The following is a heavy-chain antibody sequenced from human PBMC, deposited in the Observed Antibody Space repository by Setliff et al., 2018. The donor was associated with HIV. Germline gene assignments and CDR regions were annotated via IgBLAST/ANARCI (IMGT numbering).Heavy chain of an antibody. CDR2: FYHTGST. V-gene: IGHV4-59*11. Sequence: PSETLSLTCTVSGGSIRSHYWSWIRQPPGKGLEWIGSFYHTGSTHYNPSLKIRTTMSLDTSRNQVSLKLSSVSAAGTAVYYCARDQGLELRGDYYYYGMDVWGQGTTVTVSS. D-gene: IGHD1-7*01. CDR3: ARDQGLELRGDYYYYGMDV. CDR1: GGSIRSHY. J-gene: IGHJ6*02.